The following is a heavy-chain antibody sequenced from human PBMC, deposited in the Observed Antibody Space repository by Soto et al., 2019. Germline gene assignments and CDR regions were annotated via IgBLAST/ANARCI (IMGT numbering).Heavy chain of an antibody. CDR3: ARGRYGDY. CDR2: ISAHNGNT. D-gene: IGHD1-1*01. CDR1: GYTFTSYG. Sequence: QVHLVQSGAEVKKPGASVKVSCKGSGYTFTSYGITWVRQAPGQGLEWMGWISAHNGNTNYAQKLQGRVTVTRDTYTSTAYMELRRLRSDATAVYYCARGRYGDYWGQGALVTGSS. V-gene: IGHV1-18*01. J-gene: IGHJ4*02.